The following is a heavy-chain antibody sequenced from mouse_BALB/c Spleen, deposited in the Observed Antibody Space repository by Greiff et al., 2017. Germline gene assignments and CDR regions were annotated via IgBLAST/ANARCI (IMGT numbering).Heavy chain of an antibody. CDR3: ARCYGYDYAMDY. CDR1: GFTFSSYA. V-gene: IGHV5-9-4*01. J-gene: IGHJ4*01. D-gene: IGHD1-2*01. CDR2: ISSGGSYT. Sequence: DVKLVESGGGLVKPGGSLKLSCAASGFTFSSYAMSWVRQSPEKRLEWVAEISSGGSYTYYPDTVTGRFTISRDNAKNTLYLEMSSLRSEDTAMYYCARCYGYDYAMDYWGQGTSVTVSS.